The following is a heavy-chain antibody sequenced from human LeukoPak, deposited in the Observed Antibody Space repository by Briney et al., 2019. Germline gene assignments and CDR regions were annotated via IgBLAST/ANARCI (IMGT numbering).Heavy chain of an antibody. D-gene: IGHD3-3*01. J-gene: IGHJ5*02. CDR2: ISSSSSYI. CDR3: ARGRLRPLRQGWFDP. CDR1: GFTFSSYS. V-gene: IGHV3-21*01. Sequence: PGGSLRLSCAASGFTFSSYSMNWVRQAPGKGLEWVSSISSSSSYIYYADSVKGRFTISRDNAKNSLYLQMNSLRAEDTAVYYCARGRLRPLRQGWFDPWGQGTLVTVSS.